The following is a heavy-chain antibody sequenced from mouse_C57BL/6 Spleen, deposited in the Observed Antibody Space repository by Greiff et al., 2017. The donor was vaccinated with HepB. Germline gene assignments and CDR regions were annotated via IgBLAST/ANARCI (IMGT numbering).Heavy chain of an antibody. J-gene: IGHJ2*01. CDR1: GYTFTSYW. CDR3: ARQGRLGDYFDY. Sequence: QVQLKQPGAELVKPGASVKLSCKASGYTFTSYWMHWVKQRPGQGLEWIGMIHPNSGSTNYNEKFKSKATLTVDKSSSTAYMQLSSLTSEDSAVYYCARQGRLGDYFDYWGQGTTLTVSS. V-gene: IGHV1-64*01. D-gene: IGHD4-1*01. CDR2: IHPNSGST.